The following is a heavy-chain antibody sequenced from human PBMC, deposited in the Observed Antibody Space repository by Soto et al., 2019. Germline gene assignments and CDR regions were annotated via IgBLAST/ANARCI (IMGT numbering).Heavy chain of an antibody. CDR3: ARGEDAFFYYGLDV. Sequence: PSDTLSLTCTVSGGSITSSYWSWIRRPPGKGLEWIAYIYDTGISGYTPSTSYNPSLKSRVTMSVDTSKSQFSLKLTSVTAADTVVXYCARGEDAFFYYGLDVWGQGITVTVSS. CDR2: IYDTGISGYTPST. V-gene: IGHV4-59*01. CDR1: GGSITSSY. J-gene: IGHJ6*02.